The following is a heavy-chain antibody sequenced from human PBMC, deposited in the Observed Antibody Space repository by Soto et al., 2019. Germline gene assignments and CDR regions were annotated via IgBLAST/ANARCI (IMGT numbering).Heavy chain of an antibody. CDR2: ITESGETT. CDR3: AKDADGEGWPWGQ. CDR1: GFTFSSYA. Sequence: EVQLLESGGGLVQPGGSLTLSCAASGFTFSSYAMSWVRQAPGKGLKWVSAITESGETTFYEDSVKGRFTISRDNSKNTLYLQMNSLRAEDTALYFCAKDADGEGWPWGQWGQGTLVTVSS. D-gene: IGHD3-16*01. J-gene: IGHJ4*02. V-gene: IGHV3-23*01.